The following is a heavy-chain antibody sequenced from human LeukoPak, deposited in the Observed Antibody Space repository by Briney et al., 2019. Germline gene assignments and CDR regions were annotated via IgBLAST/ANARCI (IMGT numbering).Heavy chain of an antibody. J-gene: IGHJ4*02. D-gene: IGHD5-24*01. Sequence: GGSLRLSCAASGFTLSSYTMNWVRQAPGKGLEWVSSISSSSTYLDYADSLKGRFTISRDNAKNSLYLQMNSLRAEDTAVYYCARGGVEMATITHFDYWGQGTLVTVSS. CDR3: ARGGVEMATITHFDY. CDR2: ISSSSTYL. CDR1: GFTLSSYT. V-gene: IGHV3-21*01.